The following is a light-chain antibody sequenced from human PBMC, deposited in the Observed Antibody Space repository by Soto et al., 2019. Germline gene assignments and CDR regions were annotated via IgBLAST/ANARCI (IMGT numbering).Light chain of an antibody. CDR1: QSVGRT. CDR3: QQYDHWPIT. J-gene: IGKJ5*01. CDR2: DAS. Sequence: EIVLTQSPATLSLPPGERATLSCRASQSVGRTLAWFQQKPGQAPRLLIYDASNRATGIPARFTGSGSGTQFTFTVTSLQSEDFAVYYCQQYDHWPITFGQGTRLEIK. V-gene: IGKV3D-15*01.